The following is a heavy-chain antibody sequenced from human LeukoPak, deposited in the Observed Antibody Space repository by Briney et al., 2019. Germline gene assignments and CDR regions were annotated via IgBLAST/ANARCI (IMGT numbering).Heavy chain of an antibody. CDR2: ISPYSGNT. CDR1: GYTFRNYG. J-gene: IGHJ4*02. V-gene: IGHV1-18*01. Sequence: ASVKVSCKASGYTFRNYGISWVRQAPGQGPELMGWISPYSGNTDYAQRLQGRVILTTDTSTTTAFMELRSLRSDDTAGYYCARTSGVSVVGSPYYFDYWGQGTLVTVSS. D-gene: IGHD2-2*01. CDR3: ARTSGVSVVGSPYYFDY.